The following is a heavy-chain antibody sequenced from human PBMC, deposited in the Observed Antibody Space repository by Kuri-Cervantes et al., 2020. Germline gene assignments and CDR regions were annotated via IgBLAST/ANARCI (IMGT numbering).Heavy chain of an antibody. Sequence: ASVKVSCKASGYTFTSYAMHWVRQAPGQRLEWMGWINAGNGNTKYSQKFQGRVTITRDTSASTAYMELSSLRSEDTAVYYCARVPSLTVMNTYYYYGMDVWGQGTTVTVSS. CDR3: ARVPSLTVMNTYYYYGMDV. D-gene: IGHD2-21*02. J-gene: IGHJ6*02. CDR2: INAGNGNT. V-gene: IGHV1-3*01. CDR1: GYTFTSYA.